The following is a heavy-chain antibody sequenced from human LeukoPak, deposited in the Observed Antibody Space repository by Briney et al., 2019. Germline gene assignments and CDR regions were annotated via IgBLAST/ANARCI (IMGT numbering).Heavy chain of an antibody. CDR1: GYSISSGNY. CDR3: ARDQGYFDY. Sequence: PSETLSLTCTVSGYSISSGNYWDWIRQPPGKGLEWIGSIYHSGSTYYNPSLKSRVTISVDTSKNQFSLKLSSVTAADTAVYYCARDQGYFDYWGQGTLVTVSS. J-gene: IGHJ4*02. V-gene: IGHV4-38-2*02. CDR2: IYHSGST.